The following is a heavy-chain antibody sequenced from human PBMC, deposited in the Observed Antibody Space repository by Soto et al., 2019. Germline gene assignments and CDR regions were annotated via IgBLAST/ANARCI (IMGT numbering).Heavy chain of an antibody. CDR3: ATSRTNYYFDY. D-gene: IGHD2-2*01. CDR1: GGSFSGYY. V-gene: IGHV4-34*01. J-gene: IGHJ4*02. Sequence: SETLSLTCAVYGGSFSGYYWSWIRQPPGKGLEWIGEINNSGSTNYNPSLKSRVTISVDTSKNQFSLKLSSVTAADTAVYYCATSRTNYYFDYWGQGTLVTVSS. CDR2: INNSGST.